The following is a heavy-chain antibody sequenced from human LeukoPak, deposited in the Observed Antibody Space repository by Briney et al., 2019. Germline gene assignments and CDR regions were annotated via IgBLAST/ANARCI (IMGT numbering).Heavy chain of an antibody. CDR2: ISYDATKK. V-gene: IGHV3-30-3*01. D-gene: IGHD3-16*01. Sequence: GGSLRLSCAASGFTFKSHAMHWVRQAPVKGLEWVAFISYDATKKDYVDAVKGRFTVSRDNSKSTLYLQMNSLRLEDTAVYYCARDLNTCYVTDYWGQGTLVTVSS. J-gene: IGHJ4*02. CDR1: GFTFKSHA. CDR3: ARDLNTCYVTDY.